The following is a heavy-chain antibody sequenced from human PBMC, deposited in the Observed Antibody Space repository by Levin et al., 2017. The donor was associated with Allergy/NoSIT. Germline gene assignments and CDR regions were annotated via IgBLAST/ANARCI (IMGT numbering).Heavy chain of an antibody. Sequence: LRLSCTVSGGSISSGSYYWSWIRQPAGKGLEWIGRIYTSGSTNYNSSLKSRVTISVDTSKNQFSLNLSSVTAADTAVYYCARAGYCSGGGCYYDYYMDVWGKGTTVTVSS. CDR2: IYTSGST. J-gene: IGHJ6*03. CDR3: ARAGYCSGGGCYYDYYMDV. D-gene: IGHD2-15*01. V-gene: IGHV4-61*02. CDR1: GGSISSGSYY.